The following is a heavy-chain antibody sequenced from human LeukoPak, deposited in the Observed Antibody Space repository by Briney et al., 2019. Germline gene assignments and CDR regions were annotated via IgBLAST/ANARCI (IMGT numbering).Heavy chain of an antibody. CDR1: GGSVSSSKW. D-gene: IGHD4-17*01. Sequence: SGTLSLTCTVSGGSVSSSKWWSWVRQPPGKGLEWIGETSHSGSTNYNTSLKSRVTISLDESKRQFSLKLNSVTAADTAVYYVTRVINDDDGEAYYYYYMDVWGKGTTVTISS. CDR2: TSHSGST. J-gene: IGHJ6*03. CDR3: TRVINDDDGEAYYYYYMDV. V-gene: IGHV4-4*02.